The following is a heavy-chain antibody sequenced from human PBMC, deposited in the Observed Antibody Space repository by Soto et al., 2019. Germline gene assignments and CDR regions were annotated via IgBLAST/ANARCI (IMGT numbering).Heavy chain of an antibody. Sequence: SETLSLTCAVYGGSFSGYYWSWIRQPPGKGLEWIGEINHSGSTNYNPSLKSRVTISVDTSKNQFSLKLSSVTAADTAGYYCARWEVEIAGSSRSNWFDPWGQGTLVTVSS. CDR1: GGSFSGYY. CDR2: INHSGST. D-gene: IGHD1-26*01. CDR3: ARWEVEIAGSSRSNWFDP. V-gene: IGHV4-34*01. J-gene: IGHJ5*02.